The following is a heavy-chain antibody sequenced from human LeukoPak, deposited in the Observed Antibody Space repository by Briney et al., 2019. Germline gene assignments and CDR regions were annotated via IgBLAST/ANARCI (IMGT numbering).Heavy chain of an antibody. CDR2: IYSGGST. CDR1: GFTFSSYS. J-gene: IGHJ6*03. Sequence: GGSLRLSCAASGFTFSSYSMNWVRQAPGKVPEWVSIIYSGGSTFYADSVKGRFTISRDNAKNTLYLQMNSLRAEDTAVYYCARARYYMDVWGKGTTVTVSS. CDR3: ARARYYMDV. V-gene: IGHV3-66*01.